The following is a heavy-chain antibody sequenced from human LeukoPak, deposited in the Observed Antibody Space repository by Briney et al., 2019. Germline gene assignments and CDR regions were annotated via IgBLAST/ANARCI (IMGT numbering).Heavy chain of an antibody. CDR3: ARDKIMITFGGVIANWFDP. D-gene: IGHD3-16*02. CDR1: GYTFTSYA. CDR2: INTNTGNP. J-gene: IGHJ5*02. Sequence: ASVKVSCKASGYTFTSYAMNWVRQAPGQGLEWKGWINTNTGNPTYAQGFTGRFVFSLDTSVSTAYLQISSLKAEDTAVCYCARDKIMITFGGVIANWFDPWGQGTLVTVSS. V-gene: IGHV7-4-1*02.